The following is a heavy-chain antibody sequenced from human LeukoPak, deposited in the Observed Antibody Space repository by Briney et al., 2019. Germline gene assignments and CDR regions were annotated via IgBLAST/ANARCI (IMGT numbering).Heavy chain of an antibody. Sequence: GGSLRLSCAASGFTFSSYSMNWVRQAPGKGLEWVSSIISSSSFIYYADSVKSRFTTSRDNAKNSLYLQMHSLRAEDTAVYYCARDLGAVAGGPLPEFWGEGPLVSVSS. J-gene: IGHJ4*02. D-gene: IGHD6-19*01. V-gene: IGHV3-21*01. CDR1: GFTFSSYS. CDR2: IISSSSFI. CDR3: ARDLGAVAGGPLPEF.